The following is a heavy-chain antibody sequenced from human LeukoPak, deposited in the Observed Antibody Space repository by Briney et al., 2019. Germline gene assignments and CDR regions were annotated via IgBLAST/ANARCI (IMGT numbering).Heavy chain of an antibody. CDR1: RFTFSAYS. CDR3: ARVLGAEMATNSYPDY. CDR2: ISSSSTYI. Sequence: GGSLRLSSATSRFTFSAYSMSWVRQSPGKGLEWVASISSSSTYIYYAVSLEGRFTISRDNAKNSLYLQLNSLRAEDTAVYYCARVLGAEMATNSYPDYWGQGTLVTVSS. J-gene: IGHJ4*02. D-gene: IGHD5-24*01. V-gene: IGHV3-21*01.